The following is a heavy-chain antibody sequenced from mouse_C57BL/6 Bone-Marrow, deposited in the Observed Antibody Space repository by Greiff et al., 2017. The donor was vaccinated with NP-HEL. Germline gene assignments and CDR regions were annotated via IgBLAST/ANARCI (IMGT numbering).Heavy chain of an antibody. J-gene: IGHJ4*01. V-gene: IGHV1-55*01. Sequence: VQLQQPGAELVKPGASVKMSCKASGYTFTSYWITWVKQRPGQGLEWIGDIYPGSGSTNYNEKFKSKATLTVDTSSSTAYMQLSSLTSEDSAVYYCARRPYGSSYDYAMDYWGQGTSVTVSS. CDR1: GYTFTSYW. CDR3: ARRPYGSSYDYAMDY. CDR2: IYPGSGST. D-gene: IGHD1-1*01.